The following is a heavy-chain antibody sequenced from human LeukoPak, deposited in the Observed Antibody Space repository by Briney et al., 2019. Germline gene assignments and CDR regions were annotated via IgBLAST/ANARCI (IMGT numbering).Heavy chain of an antibody. V-gene: IGHV4-39*01. CDR3: ARALRISRACLDY. CDR2: IYYSGST. Sequence: SETLSLTCTVSGGSISSSSYYWGWIRQPPGKGLEWIGSIYYSGSTYYNPSLKSRVTISVDTSKNQFSLKLSSVTAADTAVYYCARALRISRACLDYWGQGTLVTVSS. D-gene: IGHD2-2*01. CDR1: GGSISSSSYY. J-gene: IGHJ4*02.